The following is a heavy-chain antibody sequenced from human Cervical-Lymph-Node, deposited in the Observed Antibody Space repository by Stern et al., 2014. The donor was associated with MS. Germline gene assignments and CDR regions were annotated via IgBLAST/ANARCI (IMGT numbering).Heavy chain of an antibody. CDR2: IIPIFGTA. D-gene: IGHD2-15*01. CDR3: ARVEYCSGGSCYGYYYGMDV. J-gene: IGHJ6*02. Sequence: QVQLVESGAEVKKPGSSVKVSCKASGGTFSSYAISWVRQAPGQGLEWMGGIIPIFGTATYAQKFQGRVTITADESTSTAYMELSSLRSEDTAVYYCARVEYCSGGSCYGYYYGMDVWGQGTTVTVSS. V-gene: IGHV1-69*01. CDR1: GGTFSSYA.